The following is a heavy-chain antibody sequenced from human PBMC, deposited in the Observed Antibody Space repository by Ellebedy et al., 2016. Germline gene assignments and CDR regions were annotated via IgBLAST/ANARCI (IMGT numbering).Heavy chain of an antibody. CDR1: GFTFSSYT. CDR3: ARGFRDYEMLTGYNY. V-gene: IGHV3-21*01. Sequence: GESLKISCAASGFTFSSYTMNWVRQAPGKGLAWFSLISSSFNYIYYADSVKVRFTISRDNSKNTLYLQMNSLRAEDTAVYYCARGFRDYEMLTGYNYWGQGTLVTVSS. J-gene: IGHJ4*02. CDR2: ISSSFNYI. D-gene: IGHD3-9*01.